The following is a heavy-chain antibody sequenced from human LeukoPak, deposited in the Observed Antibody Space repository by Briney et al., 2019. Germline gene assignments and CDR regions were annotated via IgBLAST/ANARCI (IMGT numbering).Heavy chain of an antibody. CDR3: ARARGYSYGYDY. D-gene: IGHD5-18*01. Sequence: SWIRQPPGTGLEWIGEISHSGSTNYNPSLKSRVTISVDTSKNQFSLKLSSVTAADTAVYYCARARGYSYGYDYWGQGTLVTVSS. V-gene: IGHV4-34*01. J-gene: IGHJ4*02. CDR2: ISHSGST.